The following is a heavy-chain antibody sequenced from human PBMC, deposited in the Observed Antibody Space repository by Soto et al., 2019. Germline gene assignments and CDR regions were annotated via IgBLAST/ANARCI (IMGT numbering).Heavy chain of an antibody. CDR1: GGSFSGYY. CDR2: INHSGST. Sequence: QVQLQQWGAGLLKPSETLSLTCAVYGGSFSGYYWSWIRQPPGKGLEWIGEINHSGSTNYNPALKSRVTRSVDTSKNQFSLKLSSVTAADTAVYYCARGHPYCHVGNLGYCSSTSRKYNWFDPWGQGTLVTVSS. D-gene: IGHD2-2*01. V-gene: IGHV4-34*01. CDR3: ARGHPYCHVGNLGYCSSTSRKYNWFDP. J-gene: IGHJ5*02.